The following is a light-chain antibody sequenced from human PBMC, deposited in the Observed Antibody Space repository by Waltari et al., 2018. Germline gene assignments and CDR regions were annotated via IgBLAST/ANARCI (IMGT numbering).Light chain of an antibody. CDR1: QGISSF. J-gene: IGKJ4*01. CDR2: AAS. V-gene: IGKV1-12*01. CDR3: QQGDRFPYT. Sequence: DIQMTQSPSSVSASIGDRVTITCRASQGISSFLAWYQQKPGKAPRLLNYAASTLQSGVPQRYSGKGSGTDFTLTINDLQPEDFATYFCQQGDRFPYTFGGGTKVDIK.